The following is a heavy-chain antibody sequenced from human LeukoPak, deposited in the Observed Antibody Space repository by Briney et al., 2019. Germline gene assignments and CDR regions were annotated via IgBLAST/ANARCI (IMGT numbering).Heavy chain of an antibody. J-gene: IGHJ4*02. V-gene: IGHV1-2*02. D-gene: IGHD6-13*01. CDR1: GYTFTGYY. CDR3: ARVRSGTWGVDY. CDR2: INPNSGGT. Sequence: ASVKVSCKASGYTFTGYYMHWVRQAPGQGLEWMGWINPNSGGTNYAQKFQGRVTMTRDTSISTAYMELSRLRSDDTAVYYCARVRSGTWGVDYWGQGTLVTVSS.